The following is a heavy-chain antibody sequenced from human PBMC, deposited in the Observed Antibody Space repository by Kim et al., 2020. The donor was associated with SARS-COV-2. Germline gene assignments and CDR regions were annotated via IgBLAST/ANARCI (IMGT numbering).Heavy chain of an antibody. Sequence: SETLSLTCAVYGESFSGYYWTWIRQPPEKGLEWLGEINHSGSTNYNPSLKSRLTVSVDTSKNQFSLKLTSVIAADTAVYFCARSDTARGMNYWGQGTRVTGS. D-gene: IGHD3-10*01. V-gene: IGHV4-34*01. J-gene: IGHJ4*02. CDR1: GESFSGYY. CDR2: INHSGST. CDR3: ARSDTARGMNY.